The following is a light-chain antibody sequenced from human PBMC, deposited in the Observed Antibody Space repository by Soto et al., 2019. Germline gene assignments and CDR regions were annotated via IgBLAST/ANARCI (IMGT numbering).Light chain of an antibody. CDR2: AAS. CDR1: QSISSY. CDR3: QQYGSSPPYT. Sequence: DIQMTQSPSSLSASVGDRVTITCRASQSISSYLHWYQQKPGKAPKLLIYAASSLQSGVPSRFSGSGSGTDFTLTISRLEPEDFAVYYCQQYGSSPPYTFGQGTKLEIK. J-gene: IGKJ2*01. V-gene: IGKV1-39*01.